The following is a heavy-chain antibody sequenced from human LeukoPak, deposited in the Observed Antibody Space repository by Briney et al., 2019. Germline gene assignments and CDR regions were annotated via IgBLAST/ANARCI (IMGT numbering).Heavy chain of an antibody. J-gene: IGHJ4*02. D-gene: IGHD1/OR15-1a*01. V-gene: IGHV3-11*06. CDR2: ISGSSNYT. CDR3: AKGTKPVMTIPDY. Sequence: GGSLRLSCAASGFTFSDFYMSWIRQAPGKGLEWVSYISGSSNYTNYADSVKGRFTISRDNAKNSLYLQMNSLRAEDTAVYYCAKGTKPVMTIPDYWGQGILVTVSS. CDR1: GFTFSDFY.